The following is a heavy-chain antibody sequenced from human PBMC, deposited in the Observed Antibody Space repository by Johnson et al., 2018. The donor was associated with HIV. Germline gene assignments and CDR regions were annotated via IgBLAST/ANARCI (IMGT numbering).Heavy chain of an antibody. CDR2: ISYDGSNK. CDR1: GFTFSSYA. Sequence: QMLLVESGGGVVQPGRSLRLSCAASGFTFSSYAMHWVRQAPGKGLEWVAVISYDGSNKYYADSVKGRFTISRDNSKNTLYLQMNSLRAEDTAVYYCARDLRRYSSSPGPFDIWGQGTMVTVSS. J-gene: IGHJ3*02. CDR3: ARDLRRYSSSPGPFDI. V-gene: IGHV3-30*04. D-gene: IGHD6-6*01.